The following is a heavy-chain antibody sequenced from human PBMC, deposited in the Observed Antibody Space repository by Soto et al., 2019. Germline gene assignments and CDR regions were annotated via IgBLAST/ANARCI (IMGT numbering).Heavy chain of an antibody. CDR1: GFNFGRFT. D-gene: IGHD2-21*02. CDR3: AKERDCGGVCFYFDF. Sequence: EVQLVESGGLVVPPGGSLRLSCAASGFNFGRFTMHWLRQTPEKGLEWVSYIRSDGGDIKYADSVKGRFTISRDNNQNSLFLQMNSLRTEDTALYYCAKERDCGGVCFYFDFWGQGTLVTVSS. J-gene: IGHJ4*02. CDR2: IRSDGGDI. V-gene: IGHV3-43*01.